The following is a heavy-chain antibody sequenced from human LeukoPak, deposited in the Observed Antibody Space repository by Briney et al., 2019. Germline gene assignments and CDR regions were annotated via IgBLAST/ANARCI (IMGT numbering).Heavy chain of an antibody. CDR3: AAYCSGGSCYDY. CDR1: GFTFSSYA. CDR2: ISGSGGST. V-gene: IGHV3-23*01. D-gene: IGHD2-15*01. Sequence: GGSLRLSCAASGFTFSSYAMSWVRQAPGKGLEWVSAISGSGGSTYYTDSVKGRFTISRDNSKNTLYLQMNSLRAEDTAVYYCAAYCSGGSCYDYWGQGTLVTVSS. J-gene: IGHJ4*02.